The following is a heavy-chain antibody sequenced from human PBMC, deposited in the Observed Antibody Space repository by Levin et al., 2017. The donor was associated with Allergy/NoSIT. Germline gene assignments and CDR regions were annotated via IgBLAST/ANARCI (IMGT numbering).Heavy chain of an antibody. CDR3: ARARGSYYGSGSYLGDY. J-gene: IGHJ4*02. D-gene: IGHD3-10*01. Sequence: GESLKISCAASGFTFDDYGMSWVRQAPGKGLEWVSGINWNGGSTGYADSVKGRFTISRDNAKNSLYLQMNSLRAEDTALYYCARARGSYYGSGSYLGDYWGQGTLVTVSS. CDR1: GFTFDDYG. V-gene: IGHV3-20*04. CDR2: INWNGGST.